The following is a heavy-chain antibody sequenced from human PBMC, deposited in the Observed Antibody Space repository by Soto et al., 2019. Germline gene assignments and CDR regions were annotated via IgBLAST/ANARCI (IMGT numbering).Heavy chain of an antibody. CDR2: IKSDTDGRTT. D-gene: IGHD3-22*01. V-gene: IGHV3-15*01. Sequence: GQSLRLSCALSALIFINVWMSWDRPAPGDGLEWVGRIKSDTDGRTTNYAAPVKGRFTISRNDSKNTLYLKMNSMKTEDTAVYHCTTAEYYYDSSGYYPSVPYGMDVWGQGTTVTVSS. CDR1: ALIFINVW. J-gene: IGHJ6*02. CDR3: TTAEYYYDSSGYYPSVPYGMDV.